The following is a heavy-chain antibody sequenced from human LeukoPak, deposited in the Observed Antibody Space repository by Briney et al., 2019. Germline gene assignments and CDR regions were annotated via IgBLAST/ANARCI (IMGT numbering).Heavy chain of an antibody. V-gene: IGHV4-4*07. J-gene: IGHJ6*03. Sequence: SETLSLTCTVSGGSISSYYWSWLRQPAGKGLEWIGRIYTSGSTNYNPSLTSRVTMSVDTSKNQFSLKLSSVTAADTAVYYCARARCSSTSCYTDYYYYYMDVWGKGTTVTVSS. CDR2: IYTSGST. CDR1: GGSISSYY. D-gene: IGHD2-2*02. CDR3: ARARCSSTSCYTDYYYYYMDV.